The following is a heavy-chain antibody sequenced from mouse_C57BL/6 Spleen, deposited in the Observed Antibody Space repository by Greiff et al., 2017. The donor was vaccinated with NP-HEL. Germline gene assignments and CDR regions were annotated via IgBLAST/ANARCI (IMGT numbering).Heavy chain of an antibody. D-gene: IGHD1-1*01. Sequence: VQLQQSGPELVKPGASVKISCTASGYSITDYNMNWVKQSNGTSLAWIGVINPKYGTTSYNQKFKGKATLTVDQSSSTAYMQLNSLTSKDAAVYYCASITTVGAYYFDYWGQGTTLTVSS. V-gene: IGHV1-39*01. CDR3: ASITTVGAYYFDY. CDR2: INPKYGTT. J-gene: IGHJ2*01. CDR1: GYSITDYN.